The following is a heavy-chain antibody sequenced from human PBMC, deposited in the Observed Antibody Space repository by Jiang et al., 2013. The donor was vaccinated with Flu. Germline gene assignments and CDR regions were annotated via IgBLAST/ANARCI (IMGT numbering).Heavy chain of an antibody. CDR1: GFTFSYYW. J-gene: IGHJ4*02. Sequence: LESGGGLVQPGGSLRLSCAASGFTFSYYWMSWVRQAPGKGLEWVANIKQDESEKNYVDSVKGRFTISRDNAKNSLYLQMNSLRAEDTAVYYCARVPSAGQTLDYWGQGTLVTVSS. D-gene: IGHD3-10*01. CDR2: IKQDESEK. CDR3: ARVPSAGQTLDY. V-gene: IGHV3-7*03.